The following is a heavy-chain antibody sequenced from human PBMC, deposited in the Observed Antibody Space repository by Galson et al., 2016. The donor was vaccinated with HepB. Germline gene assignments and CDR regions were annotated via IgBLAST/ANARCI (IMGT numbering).Heavy chain of an antibody. J-gene: IGHJ5*02. D-gene: IGHD2-15*01. Sequence: SLRLSCAASGFTFSSYAMHWVRQAPGKGPEWVALISYDGWNTYYAASVKGRFTISRDNSKNTLFLQMASLRPADTAVYYCARDGSGGYCSGGGCYSLNLWGQGTLVTVSS. CDR1: GFTFSSYA. V-gene: IGHV3-30*04. CDR3: ARDGSGGYCSGGGCYSLNL. CDR2: ISYDGWNT.